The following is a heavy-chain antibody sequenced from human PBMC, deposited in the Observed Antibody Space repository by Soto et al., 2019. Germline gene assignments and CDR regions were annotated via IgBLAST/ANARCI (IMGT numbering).Heavy chain of an antibody. CDR1: GGSFSGFC. CDR3: AREGYSYGYEDYFDY. J-gene: IGHJ4*02. Sequence: PSETLSLTFAGFGGSFSGFCCGRIRQPPGKGLEWIGEINHSGGTNYNPSLKSRVNISVDTSKNQFSLKLSSVTAADTAVYYCAREGYSYGYEDYFDYWGQGTLVTVS. CDR2: INHSGGT. V-gene: IGHV4-34*01. D-gene: IGHD5-18*01.